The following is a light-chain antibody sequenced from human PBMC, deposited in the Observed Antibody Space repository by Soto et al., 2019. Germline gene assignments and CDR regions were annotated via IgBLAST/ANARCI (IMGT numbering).Light chain of an antibody. CDR1: SSNIGAVYD. CDR3: QSYDSSFYV. J-gene: IGLJ1*01. V-gene: IGLV1-40*01. CDR2: GNS. Sequence: QSVLTQPPSVSGAPGQRVTISCTGSSSNIGAVYDVHWYQQLPGTAPKLLIYGNSNRPSGVPDRFSGSKSGTSASLAITGLQAEDEADYYCQSYDSSFYVFGTGTKLTVL.